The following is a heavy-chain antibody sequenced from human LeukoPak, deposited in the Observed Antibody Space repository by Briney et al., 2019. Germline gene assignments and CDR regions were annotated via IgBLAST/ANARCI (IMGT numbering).Heavy chain of an antibody. CDR2: IYTSGST. CDR1: GGSISSSSYY. D-gene: IGHD6-19*01. Sequence: SETLSLTCIVSGGSISSSSYYWSWIRQPAGKGLEWIGRIYTSGSTNYNPSLKSRVTMSVDTSKNQFSLKLSSVTAADTAVYYCAREGASGWYEHRYDYWGQGTLVTVSS. V-gene: IGHV4-61*02. CDR3: AREGASGWYEHRYDY. J-gene: IGHJ4*02.